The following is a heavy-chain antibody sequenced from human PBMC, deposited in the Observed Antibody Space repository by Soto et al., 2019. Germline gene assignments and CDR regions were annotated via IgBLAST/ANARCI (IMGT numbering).Heavy chain of an antibody. CDR2: LYTDDTT. CDR3: ARLSSLYADVDH. V-gene: IGHV3-53*01. Sequence: GGSLRLSCAVSGFSVSDMFMTWVRQVPGNGLEWISLLYTDDTTYYADSVKGRFTISKDSSKDTLFLQMTDLRGEDTAVYYCARLSSLYADVDHWGQGTLVTVSS. CDR1: GFSVSDMF. D-gene: IGHD3-3*01. J-gene: IGHJ4*02.